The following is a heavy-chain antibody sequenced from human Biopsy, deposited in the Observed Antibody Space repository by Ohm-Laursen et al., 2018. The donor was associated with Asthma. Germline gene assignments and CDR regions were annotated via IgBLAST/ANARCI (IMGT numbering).Heavy chain of an antibody. CDR1: GFTFSDYY. Sequence: SLRLSCSASGFTFSDYYMTWIRQAPGKGLEWVSSISSSSSTNYADSVKGRFTISRDNAQNSLYLQMNSLRAEDTAVYYCTRSLGITGATMDNWGQGALVAVSS. J-gene: IGHJ4*02. CDR2: ISSSSST. CDR3: TRSLGITGATMDN. V-gene: IGHV3-69-1*01. D-gene: IGHD1-20*01.